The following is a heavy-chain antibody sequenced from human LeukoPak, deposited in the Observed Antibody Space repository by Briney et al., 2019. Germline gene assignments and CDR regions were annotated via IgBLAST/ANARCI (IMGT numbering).Heavy chain of an antibody. V-gene: IGHV3-48*03. CDR3: AREVPDY. J-gene: IGHJ4*02. CDR2: ITSSDSTT. Sequence: GGSLRLSCVASGFTFSSYEMNWVRQAPGKGLEWLSYITSSDSTTHYADSVKGRFTISRDDAQNSLYLQMNSLRVEDTAVYYCAREVPDYWGQGTLVTVSS. CDR1: GFTFSSYE.